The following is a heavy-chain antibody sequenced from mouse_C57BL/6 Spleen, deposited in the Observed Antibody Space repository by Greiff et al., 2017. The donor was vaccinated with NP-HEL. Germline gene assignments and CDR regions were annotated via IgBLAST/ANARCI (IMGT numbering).Heavy chain of an antibody. D-gene: IGHD1-1*01. J-gene: IGHJ1*03. CDR3: ANDYYGSSYRGRYFDV. CDR2: ISSGSSTI. Sequence: EVKVVESGGGLVKPGGSLKLSCAASGFTFSDYGMHWVRQAPEKGLEWVAYISSGSSTIYYADTVKGRFTISRDNAKNTLFLQMTSLRSEDTAMYYCANDYYGSSYRGRYFDVWGTGTTVTVSS. CDR1: GFTFSDYG. V-gene: IGHV5-17*01.